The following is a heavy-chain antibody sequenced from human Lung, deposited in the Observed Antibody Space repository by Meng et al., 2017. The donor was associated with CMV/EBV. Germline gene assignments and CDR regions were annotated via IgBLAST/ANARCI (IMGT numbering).Heavy chain of an antibody. CDR1: GFTFSSYS. D-gene: IGHD2-21*01. J-gene: IGHJ6*01. V-gene: IGHV3-21*01. CDR2: ISSSGTYV. CDR3: ARDVSPRSSAYFAIYYFYALDV. Sequence: GGSLRLXCAASGFTFSSYSMNWVRQAPGKGLEWVSSISSSGTYVYYADSVKGRFTISRDNAQNSLYLQMNSLRAEDTAVYYCARDVSPRSSAYFAIYYFYALDVWXQGNXV.